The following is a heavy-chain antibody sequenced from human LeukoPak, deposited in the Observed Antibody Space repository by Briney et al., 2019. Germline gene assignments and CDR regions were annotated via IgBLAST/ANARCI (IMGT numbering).Heavy chain of an antibody. J-gene: IGHJ5*02. D-gene: IGHD6-19*01. CDR2: IYYSGST. CDR1: GGSISSYY. V-gene: IGHV4-59*01. CDR3: ARVQQWLGDGWFDP. Sequence: SETLSLTCTVSGGSISSYYWSWIRQPAGKGLEWIGYIYYSGSTNCNPSLKSRVTISVDTPKNQFSLKLSSVTAADTAVYYCARVQQWLGDGWFDPWGQGTLVTVSS.